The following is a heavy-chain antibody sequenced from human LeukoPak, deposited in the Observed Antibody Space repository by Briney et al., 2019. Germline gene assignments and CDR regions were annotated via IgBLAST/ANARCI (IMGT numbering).Heavy chain of an antibody. CDR1: GFTFSNYE. CDR2: ISSGGGSI. J-gene: IGHJ6*02. CDR3: AREGANYYYGMDG. Sequence: GGSLRLSCAASGFTFSNYEMNWVRQAPGKGLEWVSFISSGGGSIYYADSVKGRFTISRDNVKNSLFLQMNSLRAEDTAVYYCAREGANYYYGMDGWGQGTTVAVSS. V-gene: IGHV3-48*03.